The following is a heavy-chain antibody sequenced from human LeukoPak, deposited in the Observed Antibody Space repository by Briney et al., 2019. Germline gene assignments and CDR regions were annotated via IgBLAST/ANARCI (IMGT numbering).Heavy chain of an antibody. Sequence: SETLSLTCAVYGGSFSSYYWSWIRQPPGKGLEWIGEINHSRSTNYNPSLKSRVTISVDTSKNQFSLKLSSVTAADTAVYYCARVEYSSSHNWFDPWGQGTLVTVSS. CDR2: INHSRST. J-gene: IGHJ5*02. CDR3: ARVEYSSSHNWFDP. V-gene: IGHV4-34*01. D-gene: IGHD6-13*01. CDR1: GGSFSSYY.